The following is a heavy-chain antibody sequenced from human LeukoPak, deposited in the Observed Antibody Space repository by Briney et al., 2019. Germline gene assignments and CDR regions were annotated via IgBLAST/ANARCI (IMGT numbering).Heavy chain of an antibody. Sequence: ASVKVSCKASGYTFTSYYMHWVRQAPGQGLEWMGWINPNSGGTNYAQKFQGRVTMTRDTSISTVYMELSRLRSDDTAVYYCARERSGYSYGQYGMDVWGQGTTVTVSS. CDR2: INPNSGGT. D-gene: IGHD5-18*01. CDR1: GYTFTSYY. J-gene: IGHJ6*02. CDR3: ARERSGYSYGQYGMDV. V-gene: IGHV1-2*02.